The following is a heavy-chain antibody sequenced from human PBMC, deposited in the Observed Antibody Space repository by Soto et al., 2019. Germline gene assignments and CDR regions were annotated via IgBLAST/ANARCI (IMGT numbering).Heavy chain of an antibody. J-gene: IGHJ4*02. CDR3: AKRPASIITVDY. D-gene: IGHD2-2*01. CDR2: ISGNGGST. V-gene: IGHV3-23*01. Sequence: PGGSLRLSCAASGFTFSNYAMSWVRQAPGKGLEWVSTISGNGGSTYYADSVKGRFTISRDNSKNMLFLQINSLRDDDSAVYYCAKRPASIITVDYWGQGTPVTVSS. CDR1: GFTFSNYA.